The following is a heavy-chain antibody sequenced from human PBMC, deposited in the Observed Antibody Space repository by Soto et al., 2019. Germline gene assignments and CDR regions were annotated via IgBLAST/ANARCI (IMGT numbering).Heavy chain of an antibody. CDR1: GGSFSGYQ. CDR2: INDSGNI. J-gene: IGHJ6*03. D-gene: IGHD3-10*01. V-gene: IGHV4-34*01. Sequence: QVQLQQWGAGLLKPSETLSLTCAVYGGSFSGYQWSWIRQTPGKGLEWIGEINDSGNINFNPSLKSRVTILLDTPKKQISLRLSSVTAADSAVYYCARGLMLWFGELSRRGGYYYYMDVWAKGTTVTVSS. CDR3: ARGLMLWFGELSRRGGYYYYMDV.